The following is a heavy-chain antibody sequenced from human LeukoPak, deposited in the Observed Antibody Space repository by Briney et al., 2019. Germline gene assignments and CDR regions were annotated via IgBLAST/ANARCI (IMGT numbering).Heavy chain of an antibody. CDR1: GFTFSDYY. CDR2: ISSSGSTI. V-gene: IGHV3-11*04. CDR3: ARIYPHLAYCGGDCYSDY. D-gene: IGHD2-21*01. J-gene: IGHJ4*02. Sequence: PGGSLRLSCAASGFTFSDYYMSWIRQAPGKGLDWVSYISSSGSTIYYADSVKGRFTISRDNAKNSLYLQMNSLRAEDTAVYYCARIYPHLAYCGGDCYSDYWGQGTPVTVSS.